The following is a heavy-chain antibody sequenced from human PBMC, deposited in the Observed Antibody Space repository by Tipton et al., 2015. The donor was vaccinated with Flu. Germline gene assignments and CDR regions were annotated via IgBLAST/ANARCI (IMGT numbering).Heavy chain of an antibody. CDR2: IYYSGNT. J-gene: IGHJ6*02. CDR3: ARDQGFGGGLAYDYYAMDV. D-gene: IGHD3-10*01. Sequence: GEALSSGGAYWTWIRQHPGKGLEWIASIYYSGNTYYNPSLESRLTTSVDTSKNQFSLKLNSVTAADTAVYYCARDQGFGGGLAYDYYAMDVWGQGTTVTVSS. V-gene: IGHV4-31*02. CDR1: GEALSSGGAY.